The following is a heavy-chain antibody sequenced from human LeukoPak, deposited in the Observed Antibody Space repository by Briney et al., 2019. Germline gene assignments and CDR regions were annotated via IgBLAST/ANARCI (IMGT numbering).Heavy chain of an antibody. Sequence: GGSLRLSCAASGFTFSSYDMHWVRQATGKGLEWVSAIGTAGDTYYPGSVKGRFTISRENAKNSLYLQMNSLRAGDTAVYYCARGTLIREAEDYFDYWGQGTLVTVSS. CDR3: ARGTLIREAEDYFDY. D-gene: IGHD2-2*01. V-gene: IGHV3-13*01. CDR1: GFTFSSYD. J-gene: IGHJ4*02. CDR2: IGTAGDT.